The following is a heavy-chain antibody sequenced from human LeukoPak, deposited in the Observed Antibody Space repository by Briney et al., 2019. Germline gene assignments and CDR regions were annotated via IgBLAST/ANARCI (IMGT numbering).Heavy chain of an antibody. D-gene: IGHD3-10*01. J-gene: IGHJ4*02. CDR2: TNPSGGST. V-gene: IGHV1-46*01. CDR1: GYTFTSYY. Sequence: ASVKVSCKASGYTFTSYYMHWVRQAPGQGLEWMGITNPSGGSTSYAQKFQGRVTMTRDTSTSTVYMELSSLRSEDTAVYYCAREHGSGTFDYWGQGTLVTVSS. CDR3: AREHGSGTFDY.